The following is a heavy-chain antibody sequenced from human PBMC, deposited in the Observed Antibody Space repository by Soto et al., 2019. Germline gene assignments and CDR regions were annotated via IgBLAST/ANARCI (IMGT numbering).Heavy chain of an antibody. CDR1: GFTFTSSA. V-gene: IGHV3-23*01. D-gene: IGHD1-7*01. CDR3: AKLLELRNYYYYMAV. Sequence: GGSLRLSCAASGFTFTSSAMSWVRQAPGRGLEWVSTISASGGDAFYADSVKGRVTISRDNPKNTLFLQVNSLRAEDTAVYYCAKLLELRNYYYYMAVWGKGTTVTVSS. CDR2: ISASGGDA. J-gene: IGHJ6*03.